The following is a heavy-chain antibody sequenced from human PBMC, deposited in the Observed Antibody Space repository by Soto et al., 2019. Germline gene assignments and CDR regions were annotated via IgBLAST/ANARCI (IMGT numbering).Heavy chain of an antibody. CDR2: IIPIFGTA. D-gene: IGHD4-17*01. CDR3: ARVLEEIHDYGDYFFDY. J-gene: IGHJ4*02. Sequence: QVQLVQSGAAVKKPGSSVKVSCKASGGTFSSYAISWVRQAPGQGLEWMGGIIPIFGTANYAQKFQGRVTITADESTSTAYMELSSLRSEDTAVYYCARVLEEIHDYGDYFFDYWGQGTLVTVSS. V-gene: IGHV1-69*12. CDR1: GGTFSSYA.